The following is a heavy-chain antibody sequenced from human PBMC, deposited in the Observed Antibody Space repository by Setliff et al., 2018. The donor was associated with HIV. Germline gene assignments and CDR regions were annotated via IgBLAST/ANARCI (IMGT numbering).Heavy chain of an antibody. J-gene: IGHJ4*01. CDR1: GFTFSSYW. V-gene: IGHV3-7*01. D-gene: IGHD3-22*01. Sequence: GGSLRLSCAASGFTFSSYWMSWVRQAPGKGLEWVANIKQDGSEKHYVDSVKGRFTISRDNAKNSLYLQMNSLRAEDTAVYYCARVYDSSGYSLSIPGYWGQGTLVTVSS. CDR2: IKQDGSEK. CDR3: ARVYDSSGYSLSIPGY.